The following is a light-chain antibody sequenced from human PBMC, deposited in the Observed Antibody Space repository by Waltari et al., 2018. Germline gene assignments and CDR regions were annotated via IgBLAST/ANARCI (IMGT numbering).Light chain of an antibody. CDR1: SSDVGGYHY. J-gene: IGLJ1*01. V-gene: IGLV2-14*01. CDR3: SSYTSSSTLV. CDR2: EVS. Sequence: QSALTQPASVSGSPGQSITISCTGTSSDVGGYHYLSWYQQHPGKAPKLMIYEVSNRPSGVSNRFSGSKSGNTASLTISGLQAEDEADYYCSSYTSSSTLVFGTGTKVTVL.